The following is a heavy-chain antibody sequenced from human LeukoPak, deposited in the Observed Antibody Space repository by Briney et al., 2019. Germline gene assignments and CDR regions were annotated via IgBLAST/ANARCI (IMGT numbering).Heavy chain of an antibody. D-gene: IGHD4-17*01. Sequence: GGSLRLSCAASGFTFSSYAMSWVRQAPGKGLEWVSAISGSGGSTYYADSVKGRFTISRDNSKNTLYLQMNSLRAEDTAVYYCAERGYGDYGPFDYWGQGTLVTVSS. J-gene: IGHJ4*02. CDR1: GFTFSSYA. CDR2: ISGSGGST. V-gene: IGHV3-23*01. CDR3: AERGYGDYGPFDY.